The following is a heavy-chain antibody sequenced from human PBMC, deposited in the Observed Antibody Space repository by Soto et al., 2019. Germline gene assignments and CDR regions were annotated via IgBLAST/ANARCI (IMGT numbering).Heavy chain of an antibody. CDR2: IYTDGST. V-gene: IGHV3-53*01. CDR3: ARDEVRQKSAFAL. Sequence: PGGSLRLSCAASGCIVSRNYMSWVRQAPGKGLEWVSIIYTDGSTHYADSVKGRFTISRDNFKNTLYLQMNSLRVEDTAVYYCARDEVRQKSAFALWGQGTMVTVSS. CDR1: GCIVSRNY. J-gene: IGHJ3*01. D-gene: IGHD6-25*01.